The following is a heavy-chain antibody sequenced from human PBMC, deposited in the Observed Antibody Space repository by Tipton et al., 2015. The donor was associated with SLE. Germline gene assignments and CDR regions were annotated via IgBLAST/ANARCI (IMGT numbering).Heavy chain of an antibody. V-gene: IGHV4-38-2*01. J-gene: IGHJ3*02. CDR1: GHAISGGYY. CDR2: IYYSGST. CDR3: ARYRRNVFDI. Sequence: TLSLTCVVSGHAISGGYYWGWIRQPPGKGLEWIGSIYYSGSTYYNPSLKSRVTISVDSSKNQFSLRLSSVTTADTAVYFCARYRRNVFDIWGQGAVVTVSS. D-gene: IGHD3-16*02.